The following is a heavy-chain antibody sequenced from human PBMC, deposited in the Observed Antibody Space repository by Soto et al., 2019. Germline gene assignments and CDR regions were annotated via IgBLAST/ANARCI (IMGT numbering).Heavy chain of an antibody. Sequence: PGGSLRLSCAASGFTFSSYGMHWVRQAPGKGLEWVAVISYDGSNKYYADSVKGRFTISRDNSKNTLYLQMNSLRAEDTAVYYCAKSGYGTGRYFDYWGRGTLVTVSS. CDR3: AKSGYGTGRYFDY. V-gene: IGHV3-30*18. CDR2: ISYDGSNK. D-gene: IGHD5-18*01. CDR1: GFTFSSYG. J-gene: IGHJ4*02.